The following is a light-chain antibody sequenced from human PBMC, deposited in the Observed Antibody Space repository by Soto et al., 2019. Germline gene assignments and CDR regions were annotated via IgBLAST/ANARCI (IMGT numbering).Light chain of an antibody. V-gene: IGKV3-15*01. J-gene: IGKJ4*01. CDR1: QSVNSN. CDR3: QQYNSWLT. Sequence: IVMAQYPATLSVSPGERATLSCRASQSVNSNLAWYQQKPGQAPKLLIYGASTRATGIPARFSGSGSGAEFTLTISSLQSEDFAIYYCQQYNSWLTFGGGTKVEVK. CDR2: GAS.